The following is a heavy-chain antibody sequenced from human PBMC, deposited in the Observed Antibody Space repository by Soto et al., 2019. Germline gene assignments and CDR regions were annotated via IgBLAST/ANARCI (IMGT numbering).Heavy chain of an antibody. Sequence: ASVKVSCKASGYTFTSYAMHWVRQAPGQRLEWMGWINAGNGNTKYSQKFQGRVTITRDTSASTAYMELSSLRSEDTAVYYCAXDLPDLLLWFGELDHHHGMDVWGQGTTVTVSS. V-gene: IGHV1-3*01. CDR2: INAGNGNT. D-gene: IGHD3-10*01. CDR1: GYTFTSYA. J-gene: IGHJ6*02. CDR3: AXDLPDLLLWFGELDHHHGMDV.